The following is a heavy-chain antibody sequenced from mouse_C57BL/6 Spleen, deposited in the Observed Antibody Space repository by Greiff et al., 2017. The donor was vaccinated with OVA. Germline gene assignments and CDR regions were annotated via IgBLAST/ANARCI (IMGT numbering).Heavy chain of an antibody. CDR3: ARHERDYYGSSYDYAMDY. J-gene: IGHJ4*01. CDR2: FYPGSGSI. D-gene: IGHD1-1*01. CDR1: GYTFTEYT. Sequence: VMLVESGAELVKPGASVKLSCKASGYTFTEYTIHWVKQRSGQGLEWIGWFYPGSGSIKYNEKFKDKATLTADKSSSTVYMELSRLTSEDSAVYFCARHERDYYGSSYDYAMDYWGQGTSVTVSS. V-gene: IGHV1-62-2*01.